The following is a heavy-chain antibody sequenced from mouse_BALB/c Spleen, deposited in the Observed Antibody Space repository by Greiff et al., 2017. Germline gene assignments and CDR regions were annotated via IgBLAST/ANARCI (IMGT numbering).Heavy chain of an antibody. Sequence: EVQGVESGGGLVQPGGSRKLSCAASGFTFSSFGMHWVRQAPEKGLEWVAYISSGGSTYYPDSVKGRFTISRDNARNILYLQMSSLRSEDTAMYYCARDGFYYFDYWGQGTTLTVSS. D-gene: IGHD2-2*01. V-gene: IGHV5-6-5*01. CDR1: GFTFSSFG. CDR2: ISSGGST. CDR3: ARDGFYYFDY. J-gene: IGHJ2*01.